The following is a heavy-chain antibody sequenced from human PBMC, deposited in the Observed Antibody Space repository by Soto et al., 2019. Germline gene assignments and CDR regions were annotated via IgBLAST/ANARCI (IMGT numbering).Heavy chain of an antibody. CDR1: GFTFSSYA. J-gene: IGHJ4*02. V-gene: IGHV3-30-3*01. CDR2: ISYDGSNK. CDR3: ASRYED. D-gene: IGHD5-12*01. Sequence: QVQLVESGGGVVQPGRSLRLSCAASGFTFSSYAMHWVRQAPGKGLEWVAVISYDGSNKYYADSVKGRFTISRDNSKNTLYLQTNSLRAEDTAVYYCASRYEDWGQGTLVTVSS.